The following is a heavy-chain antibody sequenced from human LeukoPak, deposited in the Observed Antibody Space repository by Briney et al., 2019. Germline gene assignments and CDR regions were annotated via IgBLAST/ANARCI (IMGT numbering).Heavy chain of an antibody. CDR1: GFTFSSYA. J-gene: IGHJ5*02. Sequence: GGSLRLSCAASGFTFSSYAMHWVRQAPGKGLEWVAVMSYDGSNKYYADSVKGRFTISRDNSKNTLYLQMNSLRAEDTAVYYCARNRYFDWLLSSWFDPWGQGTLVTVSS. D-gene: IGHD3-9*01. CDR2: MSYDGSNK. CDR3: ARNRYFDWLLSSWFDP. V-gene: IGHV3-30*04.